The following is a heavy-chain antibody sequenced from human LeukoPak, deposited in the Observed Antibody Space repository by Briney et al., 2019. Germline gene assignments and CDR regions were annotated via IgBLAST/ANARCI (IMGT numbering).Heavy chain of an antibody. Sequence: GGSLRLSCAASGFTFSSYGMHWVRQAPGKGLEWVSSISSSSSYVYYADSVKGRFTISRDNAKNSLYLQMNSLRAEDTAVYYCARVRGYSYGYLDYWGQGTLVTVSS. CDR2: ISSSSSYV. J-gene: IGHJ4*02. D-gene: IGHD5-18*01. CDR3: ARVRGYSYGYLDY. CDR1: GFTFSSYG. V-gene: IGHV3-21*01.